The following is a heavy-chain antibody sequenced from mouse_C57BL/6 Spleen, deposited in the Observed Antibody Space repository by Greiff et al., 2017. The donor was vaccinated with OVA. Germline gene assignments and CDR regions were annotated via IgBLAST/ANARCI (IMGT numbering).Heavy chain of an antibody. D-gene: IGHD1-1*01. Sequence: QVHVKQPGAELVKPGASVKLSCKASGYTFTSYWMHWVKQRPGQGLEWIGMIHPNSGSTNYNEKFKSKATLTVDKSSNTAYMQLSSLTSEDSAVYYSAPRYCGLGTWFAYWGQGTLVTVSA. V-gene: IGHV1-64*01. CDR1: GYTFTSYW. CDR3: APRYCGLGTWFAY. J-gene: IGHJ3*01. CDR2: IHPNSGST.